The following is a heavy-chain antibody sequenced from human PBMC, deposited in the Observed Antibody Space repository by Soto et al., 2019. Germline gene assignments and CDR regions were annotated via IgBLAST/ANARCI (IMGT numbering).Heavy chain of an antibody. Sequence: QPGGSLRLSCAASGFTFSGSAMHWVRQASGKGLEWVGRIRSKANSYATAYAASVKGRFTISRDDSKNTAYLQMNSLKTEDTAVYYCTTTPNSSGWLDYWGQGTLVTVSS. V-gene: IGHV3-73*01. CDR2: IRSKANSYAT. J-gene: IGHJ4*02. CDR1: GFTFSGSA. CDR3: TTTPNSSGWLDY. D-gene: IGHD6-19*01.